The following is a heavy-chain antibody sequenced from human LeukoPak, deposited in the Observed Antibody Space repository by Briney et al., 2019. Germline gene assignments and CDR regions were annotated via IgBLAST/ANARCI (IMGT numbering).Heavy chain of an antibody. Sequence: ASVKVSCKASGYTFTSYGISWVRQAPGQGLEWMGWISAYNGNTNYAQKLQGRVTMTTDTSTSTAYMELRSLRSDDTAVYYCARTYYDSSGYYLEPYYYYYMDVWGKGTTVTVSS. V-gene: IGHV1-18*01. CDR2: ISAYNGNT. CDR3: ARTYYDSSGYYLEPYYYYYMDV. J-gene: IGHJ6*03. CDR1: GYTFTSYG. D-gene: IGHD3-22*01.